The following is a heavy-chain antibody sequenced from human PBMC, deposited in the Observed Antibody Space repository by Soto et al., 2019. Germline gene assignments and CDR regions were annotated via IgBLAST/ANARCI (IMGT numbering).Heavy chain of an antibody. J-gene: IGHJ4*02. D-gene: IGHD3-3*01. V-gene: IGHV3-23*01. CDR3: AKDANLWRVYYSPFDY. Sequence: GGSLRLSCAASGFTFSSYAMSWVRQAPGKGLEWVSAISGSGGSTYYADSVKGRFTISRDNSKNTLYLQMNSLRAEGTDVYACAKDANLWRVYYSPFDYWGQGTLVTVSS. CDR1: GFTFSSYA. CDR2: ISGSGGST.